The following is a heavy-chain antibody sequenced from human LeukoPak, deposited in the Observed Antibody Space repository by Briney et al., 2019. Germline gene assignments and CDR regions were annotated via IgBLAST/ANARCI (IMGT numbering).Heavy chain of an antibody. V-gene: IGHV3-30*18. CDR1: GFTFSSNG. D-gene: IGHD6-13*01. Sequence: GGSLRLSCVASGFTFSSNGMHWVRQAPGTGLEWVAVISYDGSDKHYADSVKGRFTVFRDNSKNTLYLQMNSPRPEDTAVYYCAKDRASSWSFDYWGQGILVTVST. CDR3: AKDRASSWSFDY. CDR2: ISYDGSDK. J-gene: IGHJ4*02.